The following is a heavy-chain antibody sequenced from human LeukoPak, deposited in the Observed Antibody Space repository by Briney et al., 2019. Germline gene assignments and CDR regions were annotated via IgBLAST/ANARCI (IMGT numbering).Heavy chain of an antibody. D-gene: IGHD6-25*01. V-gene: IGHV3-30*03. CDR3: ARDSISIAALDY. Sequence: GRSLRLSCAASGFTFSSYGMHWVRQAPGKGLEWVAVISYDGSNKYYADSVKGRFTISRDNSKNTLYLQMNSLRSEDTAVYYCARDSISIAALDYWGQGTLITVSS. CDR1: GFTFSSYG. CDR2: ISYDGSNK. J-gene: IGHJ4*02.